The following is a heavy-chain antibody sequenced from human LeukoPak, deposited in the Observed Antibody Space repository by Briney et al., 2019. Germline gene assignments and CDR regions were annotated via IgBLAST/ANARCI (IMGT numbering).Heavy chain of an antibody. Sequence: GGSLRLSCAASGFTFSFYAMHWVRQAPGKGLEWVAVISYDGTNKYYADSVKGRFTISRDTFKNTLFLQMNSLRAEDTAVYYCARARIRLGGWYAFDYWGQGTLVTVSS. D-gene: IGHD6-19*01. V-gene: IGHV3-30-3*01. J-gene: IGHJ4*02. CDR1: GFTFSFYA. CDR2: ISYDGTNK. CDR3: ARARIRLGGWYAFDY.